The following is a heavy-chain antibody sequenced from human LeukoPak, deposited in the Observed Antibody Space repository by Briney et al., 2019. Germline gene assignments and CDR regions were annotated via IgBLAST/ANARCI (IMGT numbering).Heavy chain of an antibody. CDR1: GYTFTVYY. CDR3: AXXXXXXXXYDTTGYYHDACDI. Sequence: ASVKVSCKASGYTFTVYYMYWVRQAPGQGLEWMEWINTNSGGTNYAQKFYGRVTMTRDTSISTAYMELRILRSDDTAAYFTAXXXXXXXXYDTTGYYHDACDIWGQGTMVTVSS. CDR2: INTNSGGT. J-gene: IGHJ3*02. V-gene: IGHV1-2*02. D-gene: IGHD3-22*01.